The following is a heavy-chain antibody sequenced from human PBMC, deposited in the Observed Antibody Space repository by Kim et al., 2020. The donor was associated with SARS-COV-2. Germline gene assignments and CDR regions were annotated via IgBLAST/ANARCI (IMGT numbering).Heavy chain of an antibody. D-gene: IGHD3-3*01. CDR1: GYSFTSYW. V-gene: IGHV5-10-1*01. CDR3: ARRSREYYDFWSGYFTGARLGRSSWFAFDI. CDR2: IDPSDSYT. J-gene: IGHJ3*02. Sequence: GESLKISCKGSGYSFTSYWISWVRQMPGKGLEWMGRIDPSDSYTNYSPSFQGHVTISADKSISTAYLQWSSLKASDTAMYYCARRSREYYDFWSGYFTGARLGRSSWFAFDIWGQGTMVTVSS.